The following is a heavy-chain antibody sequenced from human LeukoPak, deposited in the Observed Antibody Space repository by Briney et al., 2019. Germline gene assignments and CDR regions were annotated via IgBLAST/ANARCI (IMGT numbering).Heavy chain of an antibody. CDR3: AKGSRYCSGGSCSDYFDY. V-gene: IGHV3-23*03. CDR1: GFTFSSYA. CDR2: IYSGGTT. D-gene: IGHD2-15*01. Sequence: PGGSLRLSCAASGFTFSSYAMSWVRQAPGKGLEWVSVIYSGGTTYYADSVKGRFTISRDNAKNSLYLQMNSLRAEDMALYYCAKGSRYCSGGSCSDYFDYWGQGTLVTVSS. J-gene: IGHJ4*02.